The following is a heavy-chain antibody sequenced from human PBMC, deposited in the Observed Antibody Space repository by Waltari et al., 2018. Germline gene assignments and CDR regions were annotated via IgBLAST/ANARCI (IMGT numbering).Heavy chain of an antibody. CDR2: IIPIFGTA. CDR3: ARDLGAMKVTSALEI. J-gene: IGHJ3*02. Sequence: QVQLVQSGAEVKRPGSSVKVSCRVSGGIFTNYAISWVRQAPGQGREWMGGIIPIFGTANSAQKFQGRLTITSDEATSTAYMELSSLRPEDTAVYFCARDLGAMKVTSALEIWGQGTRVTVSS. V-gene: IGHV1-69*05. D-gene: IGHD3-10*01. CDR1: GGIFTNYA.